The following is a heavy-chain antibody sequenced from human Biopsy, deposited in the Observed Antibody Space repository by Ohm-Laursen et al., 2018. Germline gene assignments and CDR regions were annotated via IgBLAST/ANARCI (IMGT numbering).Heavy chain of an antibody. Sequence: SLRLSCAASGFTFSIYAIHWVRQAPGQGLEHVAAINSNGGTTYYVNSVKGRFTISRDNSKNTVSLQMGSLRSEDMAVYYCARGNSENNYYFAMDVWGQGTTVIVSS. CDR3: ARGNSENNYYFAMDV. J-gene: IGHJ6*02. CDR2: INSNGGTT. CDR1: GFTFSIYA. D-gene: IGHD1-26*01. V-gene: IGHV3-64*01.